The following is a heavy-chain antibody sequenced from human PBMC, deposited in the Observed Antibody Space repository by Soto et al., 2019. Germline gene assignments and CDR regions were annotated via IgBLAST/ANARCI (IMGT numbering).Heavy chain of an antibody. Sequence: QVQLQESGPGLVKPSQTLSLTCTVSGGSISSADRYWSWIRQPPGKGLEWIGYIYYTGSTYYNPSLKSRLTISLDTSNDHFSLKLRSVTAADTAVYYCARMDWSAYWYDPWGLGTLVTVSS. V-gene: IGHV4-30-4*01. CDR1: GGSISSADRY. CDR3: ARMDWSAYWYDP. CDR2: IYYTGST. J-gene: IGHJ5*02. D-gene: IGHD3-3*01.